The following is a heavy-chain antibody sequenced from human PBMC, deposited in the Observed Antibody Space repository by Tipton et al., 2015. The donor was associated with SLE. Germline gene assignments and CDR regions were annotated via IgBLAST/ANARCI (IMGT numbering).Heavy chain of an antibody. J-gene: IGHJ4*02. Sequence: TLSLTCTVSGGSISSGGYYWSWIRQHPGKGLEWIGYIYYSGSTYYNPSLKSRVTISVDTSKNQFSLKLSSVTAADTAVYYCARMGISYGKYHFDYWGQGTLVTVSS. CDR1: GGSISSGGYY. D-gene: IGHD5-18*01. CDR2: IYYSGST. V-gene: IGHV4-31*03. CDR3: ARMGISYGKYHFDY.